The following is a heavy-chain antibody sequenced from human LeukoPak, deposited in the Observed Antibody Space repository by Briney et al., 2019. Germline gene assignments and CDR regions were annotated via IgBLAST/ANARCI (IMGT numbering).Heavy chain of an antibody. V-gene: IGHV3-48*03. CDR3: ARRYCSSTSCTLDY. CDR1: GFTFNSYE. D-gene: IGHD2-2*01. CDR2: ISSSGSTM. Sequence: GGSLRLSCAASGFTFNSYEMNWVRQAPGKGLEWVSYISSSGSTMYYADSVRGRLTISRENAKNLLYLEVNSLRAEDTAVYYCARRYCSSTSCTLDYWGQGPLVIVSS. J-gene: IGHJ4*02.